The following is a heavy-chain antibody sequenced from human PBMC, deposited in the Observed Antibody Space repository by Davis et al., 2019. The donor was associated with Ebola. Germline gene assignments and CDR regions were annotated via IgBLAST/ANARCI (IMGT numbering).Heavy chain of an antibody. J-gene: IGHJ4*02. Sequence: SETLSLTCTVSGGSISSSSYYWGWIRQPPGKGLEWIGYIYYSGSTYYNPSLKSRVTISVDTSKNQFSLKLSSVTAADTAVYYCARYAGTSQPGDYFDYWGQGTLVTVSS. D-gene: IGHD6-13*01. V-gene: IGHV4-39*07. CDR1: GGSISSSSYY. CDR3: ARYAGTSQPGDYFDY. CDR2: IYYSGST.